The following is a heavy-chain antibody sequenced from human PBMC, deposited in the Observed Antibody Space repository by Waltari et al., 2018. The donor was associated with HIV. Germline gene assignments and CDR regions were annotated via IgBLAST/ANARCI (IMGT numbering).Heavy chain of an antibody. D-gene: IGHD3-22*01. J-gene: IGHJ4*02. Sequence: QVQLVQSGAEVKKPGASVKVSCKASGYTFTGYYMPWVRQAPGQGLEWMGWINPNSGGTNYAQKFQGRVTMTRDTSISTAYMDLSRLRSDDTAVYYCARGHWAYDSTGYIDYWGQGTLVTVSS. V-gene: IGHV1-2*02. CDR3: ARGHWAYDSTGYIDY. CDR1: GYTFTGYY. CDR2: INPNSGGT.